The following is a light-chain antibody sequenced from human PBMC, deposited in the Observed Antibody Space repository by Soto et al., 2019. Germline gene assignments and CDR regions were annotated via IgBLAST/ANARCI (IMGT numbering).Light chain of an antibody. CDR2: EVT. Sequence: QSALTQPPSASGSPGQSVTISCTGTSSDVGAYNFVSWYQHHPGKAPKLIIYEVTKRPSGVPDRFSGSKSGNTASLTVSGLLAEEDADYYCASYAGSNQGFGTGTKLTVL. J-gene: IGLJ1*01. CDR3: ASYAGSNQG. CDR1: SSDVGAYNF. V-gene: IGLV2-8*01.